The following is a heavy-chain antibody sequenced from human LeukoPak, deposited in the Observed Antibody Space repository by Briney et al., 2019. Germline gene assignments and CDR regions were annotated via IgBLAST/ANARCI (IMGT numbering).Heavy chain of an antibody. CDR3: AKLMRALLWFDP. V-gene: IGHV1-2*02. CDR1: GYTFTGYY. Sequence: ASVKVSCKASGYTFTGYYMHWVRQAPGPGLEWMGWINPNSGGTNYAQKFQGRVTMTRDTSISTAYMELSRPRSDDTAVYYCAKLMRALLWFDPWGQGTLVTVSS. CDR2: INPNSGGT. J-gene: IGHJ5*02. D-gene: IGHD2/OR15-2a*01.